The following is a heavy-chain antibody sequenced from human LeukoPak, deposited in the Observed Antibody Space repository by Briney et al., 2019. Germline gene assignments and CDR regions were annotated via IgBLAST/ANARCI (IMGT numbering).Heavy chain of an antibody. CDR2: TYYRSRWHN. CDR3: AKSGSYLEYLQH. CDR1: GDSVSGNIAT. D-gene: IGHD1-26*01. V-gene: IGHV6-1*01. Sequence: SQTLSLTCAISGDSVSGNIATWNWIRQSPSRGLEWLGRTYYRSRWHNVYAESVESRITINPDTSKNQFSLLLNSVTPEDTAVYYCAKSGSYLEYLQHWGQGTPVTFSS. J-gene: IGHJ1*01.